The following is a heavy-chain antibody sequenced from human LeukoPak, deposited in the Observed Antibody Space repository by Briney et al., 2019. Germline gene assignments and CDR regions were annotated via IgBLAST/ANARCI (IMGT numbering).Heavy chain of an antibody. D-gene: IGHD3-22*01. CDR3: ARAYYDSSGYFDY. CDR1: GGTFSSYA. CDR2: IIPIFGIA. J-gene: IGHJ4*02. V-gene: IGHV1-69*04. Sequence: SVKVSCKASGGTFSSYAISWVRQAPGQGLEWMGRIIPIFGIANYAQKFQGRVTITADKSTSTAYMELSSLRSEDTAVYYCARAYYDSSGYFDYWGQGTLVTVSS.